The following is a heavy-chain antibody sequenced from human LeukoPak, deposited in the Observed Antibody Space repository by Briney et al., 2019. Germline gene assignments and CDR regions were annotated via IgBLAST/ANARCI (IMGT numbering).Heavy chain of an antibody. V-gene: IGHV3-7*01. Sequence: GGSLRLSCAASGFPFSSYWMSWVRHAPGKGLEWVANIKQDGGEQYYVDSVKGRFTISRDNAKNSLYLQMNSLRVEDTAVYYCAREDHSNYNYWGQGTLVTVSS. J-gene: IGHJ4*02. D-gene: IGHD4-11*01. CDR3: AREDHSNYNY. CDR1: GFPFSSYW. CDR2: IKQDGGEQ.